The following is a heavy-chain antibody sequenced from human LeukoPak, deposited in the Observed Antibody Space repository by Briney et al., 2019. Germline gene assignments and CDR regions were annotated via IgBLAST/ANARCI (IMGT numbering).Heavy chain of an antibody. J-gene: IGHJ4*02. CDR1: GFTFSTFG. D-gene: IGHD5-24*01. Sequence: GGSLRLSCAASGFTFSTFGLHWVRQTPGKGLEWVALIPYDGGNKYYADSVKGRFTISRDNSKNTLYLQMNSLRAEDTGVYHCAKGPGDGYSYYFEYWGQGTLVTVSS. CDR3: AKGPGDGYSYYFEY. V-gene: IGHV3-30*18. CDR2: IPYDGGNK.